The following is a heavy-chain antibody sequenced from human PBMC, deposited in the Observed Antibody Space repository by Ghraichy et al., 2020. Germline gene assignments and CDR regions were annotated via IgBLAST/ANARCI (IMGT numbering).Heavy chain of an antibody. V-gene: IGHV4-59*01. CDR1: GGSISSYY. J-gene: IGHJ4*02. CDR2: IYYSGST. Sequence: SETLSLTCTVSGGSISSYYWSWIRQPPGKGLEWIGYIYYSGSTNYNPSLKSRVTISVDTSKNQFSLKLSSVTAADTAVYYCARDLLGRGLDYWGQGTLVTVSS. D-gene: IGHD7-27*01. CDR3: ARDLLGRGLDY.